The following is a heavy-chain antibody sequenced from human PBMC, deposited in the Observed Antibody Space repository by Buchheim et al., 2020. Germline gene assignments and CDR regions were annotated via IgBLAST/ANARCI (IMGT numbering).Heavy chain of an antibody. CDR1: GFPFGNTD. J-gene: IGHJ5*02. CDR2: ISGQGDTT. V-gene: IGHV3-23*01. CDR3: VKNSGWFNT. Sequence: EFQLLDSGGDLVQPGRSLRLSCVASGFPFGNTDMSWVRQAPGKGLEWVSTISGQGDTTDYADPVRGRFTISRDNSKNTVHLQLNSLRVEDTAVYYCVKNSGWFNTWGPGTL. D-gene: IGHD1-26*01.